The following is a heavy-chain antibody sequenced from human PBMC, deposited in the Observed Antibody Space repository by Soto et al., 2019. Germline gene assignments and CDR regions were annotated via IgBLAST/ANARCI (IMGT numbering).Heavy chain of an antibody. CDR2: ISSSSSYI. D-gene: IGHD6-25*01. V-gene: IGHV3-21*01. Sequence: EVQLVESGGGLVKPGGSLRLSCAASGFTFSSYSMNWVRQAPGKGLEWVSSISSSSSYIYYADSVKGRFTISRDNAKNSLYLQMNSLRAEDTAVYYCARDNQITSGHYFDYWGQGTLVTVSS. CDR1: GFTFSSYS. J-gene: IGHJ4*02. CDR3: ARDNQITSGHYFDY.